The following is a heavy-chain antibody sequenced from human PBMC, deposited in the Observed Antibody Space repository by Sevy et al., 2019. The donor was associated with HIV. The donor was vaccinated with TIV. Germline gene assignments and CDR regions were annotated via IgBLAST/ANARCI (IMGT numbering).Heavy chain of an antibody. CDR3: ANAYSGSYSHSYLYALDV. V-gene: IGHV3-30*18. D-gene: IGHD1-26*01. CDR2: ISHDGINE. CDR1: GFTPSTYG. Sequence: GGSLRLSCTASGFTPSTYGIHWVRQAPGKGLDWVALISHDGINEYYADSVKGRFTISRDNSKNMVYLEMNSLRNEDTAIYFCANAYSGSYSHSYLYALDVWGQGTTVTVSS. J-gene: IGHJ6*02.